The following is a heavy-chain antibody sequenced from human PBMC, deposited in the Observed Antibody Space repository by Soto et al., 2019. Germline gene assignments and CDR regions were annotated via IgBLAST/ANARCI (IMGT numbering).Heavy chain of an antibody. V-gene: IGHV3-30-3*01. D-gene: IGHD1-1*01. CDR2: ISYDGSNK. J-gene: IGHJ4*02. CDR1: GFTFSSYA. Sequence: QVQLVESGGGVVQPGRSLRLSCAASGFTFSSYAMHWVRQAPGKGLEWVAVISYDGSNKYYADSVKGRFTISRDNSKNTLYLQMNSLRAEDTAVYYCARDPHHNWNDATLFDYWGQGTLVTVSS. CDR3: ARDPHHNWNDATLFDY.